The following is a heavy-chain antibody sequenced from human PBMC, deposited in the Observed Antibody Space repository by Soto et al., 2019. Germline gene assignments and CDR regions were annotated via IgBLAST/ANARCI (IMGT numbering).Heavy chain of an antibody. Sequence: GEALKISCKGSGYSFTSYWISWVRQMPGKGLEWMGRIDPSDSYTNYSPSFQGHVTISADKSISTAYLQWSSLKASDTAMYYCARLIAVAGTVHYYYAMDVWGQGTTVTVSS. D-gene: IGHD6-19*01. V-gene: IGHV5-10-1*01. CDR2: IDPSDSYT. J-gene: IGHJ6*02. CDR1: GYSFTSYW. CDR3: ARLIAVAGTVHYYYAMDV.